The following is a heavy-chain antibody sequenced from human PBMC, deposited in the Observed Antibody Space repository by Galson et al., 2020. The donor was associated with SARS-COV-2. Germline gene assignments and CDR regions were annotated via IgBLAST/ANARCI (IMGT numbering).Heavy chain of an antibody. CDR1: GGSISSSSYY. CDR3: ARLLGWRVVSLGELSPYDY. D-gene: IGHD3-16*02. Sequence: SETLSLTCTVSGGSISSSSYYWGWIRQPPGKGLEWIGSIYYSGSTYYNPSLKSRVTISVDTSKNQFSLKLSSVTAADTAVYYCARLLGWRVVSLGELSPYDYWGQGTLVTVSS. V-gene: IGHV4-39*07. CDR2: IYYSGST. J-gene: IGHJ4*02.